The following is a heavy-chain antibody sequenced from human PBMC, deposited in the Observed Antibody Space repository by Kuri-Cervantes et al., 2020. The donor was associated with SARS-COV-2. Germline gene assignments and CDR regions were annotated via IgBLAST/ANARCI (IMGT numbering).Heavy chain of an antibody. J-gene: IGHJ3*02. D-gene: IGHD6-19*01. CDR2: IKQDGSEK. V-gene: IGHV3-7*04. CDR1: GFTFSSYW. Sequence: GGSLRLSCAASGFTFSSYWMSWVRQAPGKGLEWVANIKQDGSEKYYVDSVKDRFTISRDNAKNSLYLQMNSLRAEDTAVYYCARIPGYSSGWLAFDIWGQGTMVTLSS. CDR3: ARIPGYSSGWLAFDI.